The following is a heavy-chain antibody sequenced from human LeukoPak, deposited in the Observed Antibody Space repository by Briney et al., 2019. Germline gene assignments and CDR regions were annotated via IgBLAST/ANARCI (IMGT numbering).Heavy chain of an antibody. D-gene: IGHD6-19*01. CDR3: VRDGAVAGIEGS. Sequence: ASVKVSCKASSYTFTSYGINWVRQAPGQGLEWMGWISAYNGNTNYAQYLQGRVTITTDTSTSTAYMELRSLRSDDTAVYYCVRDGAVAGIEGSWGQGTLVTVSS. J-gene: IGHJ5*02. V-gene: IGHV1-18*01. CDR2: ISAYNGNT. CDR1: SYTFTSYG.